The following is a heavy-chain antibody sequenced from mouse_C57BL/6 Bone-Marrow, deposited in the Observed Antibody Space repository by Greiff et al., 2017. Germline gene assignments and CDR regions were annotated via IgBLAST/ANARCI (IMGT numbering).Heavy chain of an antibody. J-gene: IGHJ2*01. CDR1: GFTFSSYA. D-gene: IGHD1-1*01. CDR3: TRGYYGSSPYYFDD. CDR2: ISSGGDYI. Sequence: EVQGVESGEGLVKPGGSLKLSCAASGFTFSSYAMSWVRQTPEKRLEWVAYISSGGDYIYYADTVKGRFTISRDTARNTLYLQMSSLKSEDTAMYYCTRGYYGSSPYYFDDWGQGTTLTVSS. V-gene: IGHV5-9-1*02.